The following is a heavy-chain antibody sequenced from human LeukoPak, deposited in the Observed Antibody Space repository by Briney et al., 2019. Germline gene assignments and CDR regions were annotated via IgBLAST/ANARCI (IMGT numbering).Heavy chain of an antibody. J-gene: IGHJ4*02. Sequence: SETLSLTCTVSGGSISSYYWSWIRQPPGKGLEWIGYIYYSGSTNYHPSLESRVTISVDTSKNQFSLKLSSVTAADTAVYYCAREVMGSGSYSGPFDYWGQGTLVTVSS. CDR2: IYYSGST. D-gene: IGHD1-26*01. V-gene: IGHV4-59*01. CDR3: AREVMGSGSYSGPFDY. CDR1: GGSISSYY.